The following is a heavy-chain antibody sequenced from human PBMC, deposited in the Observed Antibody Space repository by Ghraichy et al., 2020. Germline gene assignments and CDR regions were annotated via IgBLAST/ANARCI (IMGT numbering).Heavy chain of an antibody. J-gene: IGHJ5*02. D-gene: IGHD2/OR15-2a*01. CDR3: ARAPPGDFWFNP. V-gene: IGHV3-74*03. CDR2: INVDGSST. CDR1: GFTFSNYW. Sequence: LSLTCAASGFTFSNYWLHWVRRPAGKGLAWVSRINVDGSSTTYADSVKGRFTISRDNAKNALYLQMNSLRAEDTAVYYCARAPPGDFWFNPWGQGTLVTVSS.